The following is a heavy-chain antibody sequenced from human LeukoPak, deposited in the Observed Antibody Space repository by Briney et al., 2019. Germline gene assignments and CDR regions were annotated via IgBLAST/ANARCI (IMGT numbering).Heavy chain of an antibody. Sequence: ASVKVSCKASGYTFTSYYMHWVRQAPGQGLEWMGIINPSGGSTSYAQKFQGRVTMTRDTSTSTVYMELSSLRSEDTAVYYCASAAMVHPYFDYWGQGTLVTVSS. CDR2: INPSGGST. CDR3: ASAAMVHPYFDY. V-gene: IGHV1-46*01. J-gene: IGHJ4*02. D-gene: IGHD5-18*01. CDR1: GYTFTSYY.